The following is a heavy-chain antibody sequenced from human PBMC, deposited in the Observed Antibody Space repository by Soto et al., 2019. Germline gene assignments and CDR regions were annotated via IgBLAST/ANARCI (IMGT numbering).Heavy chain of an antibody. CDR3: ARPTRLYSYSSGQSAWFDP. CDR2: IIPIFGTA. D-gene: IGHD3-22*01. J-gene: IGHJ5*02. Sequence: QVQLVQSGAEVKKPGSSVKVSCKASGGTFSSYAISWVRQAPGQGLEWMGGIIPIFGTANYAQKFQGRVTITADEXXAXAXMELGSLRSEDTAVYYCARPTRLYSYSSGQSAWFDPWGQGTLVTVSS. CDR1: GGTFSSYA. V-gene: IGHV1-69*12.